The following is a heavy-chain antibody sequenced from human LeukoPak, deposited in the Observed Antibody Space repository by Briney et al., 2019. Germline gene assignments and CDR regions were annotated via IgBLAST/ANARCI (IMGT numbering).Heavy chain of an antibody. CDR1: GGSISSNY. CDR3: ARIMGRDAFDI. Sequence: PSETLSLTSTVSGGSISSNYWCWIRQPPGKGLEWMGNIYYSGTTNYSPSLRSRVTISVDTSRNRFSLKLSSVTAADTAVYYCARIMGRDAFDIWGQGTMVTVSS. J-gene: IGHJ3*02. D-gene: IGHD2-8*01. V-gene: IGHV4-59*08. CDR2: IYYSGTT.